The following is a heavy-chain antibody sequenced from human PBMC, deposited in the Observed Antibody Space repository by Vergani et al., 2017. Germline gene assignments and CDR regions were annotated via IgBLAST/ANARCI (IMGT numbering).Heavy chain of an antibody. V-gene: IGHV1-8*01. D-gene: IGHD6-6*01. CDR2: MSPNSANT. CDR1: GYTFIHYD. Sequence: QVQLVQSGAEVRKPGASVKVSCKASGYTFIHYDISWVRQASGQGLEWMGWMSPNSANTGYAQKFQGRITMTRDTSISTAFMELSSLTSDDTAVYYCVGGSSSTFDFWGQGTLVTVSS. J-gene: IGHJ4*02. CDR3: VGGSSSTFDF.